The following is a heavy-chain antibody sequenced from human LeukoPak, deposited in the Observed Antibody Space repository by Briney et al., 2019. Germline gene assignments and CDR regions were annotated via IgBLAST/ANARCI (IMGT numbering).Heavy chain of an antibody. J-gene: IGHJ4*02. CDR3: AKCWNYYDSSLDY. CDR1: GFTFSSYA. CDR2: ISGTGGGT. Sequence: GGSPRLSCAASGFTFSSYAMSWVRQAPGKGLEWVSAISGTGGGTYYADSVKGRFTISRDNSKNTLYLQMNSLRAEDTAVYYCAKCWNYYDSSLDYWGQGTLVTVSS. D-gene: IGHD3-22*01. V-gene: IGHV3-23*01.